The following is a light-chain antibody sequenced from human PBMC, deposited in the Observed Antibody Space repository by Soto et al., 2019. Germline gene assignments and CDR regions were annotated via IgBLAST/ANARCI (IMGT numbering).Light chain of an antibody. CDR3: SSYTSISTYV. CDR2: DVR. Sequence: QSVLTQPASVSGSPGQSITISCTGTSSDVGGYNFVSWYQQRPGKAPKLMIYDVRNRPSGVSNRFSGSKSVNTASLTISGLQAEDEADYYCSSYTSISTYVFGTGTELTVL. V-gene: IGLV2-14*01. J-gene: IGLJ1*01. CDR1: SSDVGGYNF.